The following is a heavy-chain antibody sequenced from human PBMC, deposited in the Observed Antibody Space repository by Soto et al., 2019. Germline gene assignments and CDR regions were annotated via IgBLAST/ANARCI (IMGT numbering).Heavy chain of an antibody. CDR3: ARAHILSEGYYFDP. CDR1: VYSISSGYY. V-gene: IGHV4-38-2*01. CDR2: VYHSGST. J-gene: IGHJ4*02. Sequence: SETLSLTCGFSVYSISSGYYCCWIRQPPGKGLEWIGSVYHSGSTYYNPSLKRRVTISVDTSKNQFSLKLSSVTAADTAVFYCARAHILSEGYYFDPWGQGTLVTVSS.